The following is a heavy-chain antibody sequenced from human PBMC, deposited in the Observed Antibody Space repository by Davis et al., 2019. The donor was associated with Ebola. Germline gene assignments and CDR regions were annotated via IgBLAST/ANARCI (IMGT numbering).Heavy chain of an antibody. D-gene: IGHD2-15*01. V-gene: IGHV3-7*01. CDR3: ARLGYCSGGSCY. Sequence: GESLKISCAASGFTFSSYGMHWVRQAPGKGLEWVANIKQDGSEKYYVDSVKGRFTISRDNAKNSLDLQMNSLRVEDTAVYYCARLGYCSGGSCYWGQGTLVTVSS. CDR2: IKQDGSEK. J-gene: IGHJ4*02. CDR1: GFTFSSYG.